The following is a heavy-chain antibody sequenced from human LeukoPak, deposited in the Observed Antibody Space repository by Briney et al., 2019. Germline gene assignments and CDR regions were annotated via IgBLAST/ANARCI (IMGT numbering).Heavy chain of an antibody. CDR2: IYYGGST. CDR1: GGSISSGGYY. J-gene: IGHJ4*02. Sequence: SQTLSLTCTVSGGSISSGGYYWSWIRQPPGKGLEWIGSIYYGGSTYYNPSLKSRVTILVDTSKNQFSLKLSSVTAADTAVYYCARLGDYDSGSGGYWGQGTLVTVSS. CDR3: ARLGDYDSGSGGY. D-gene: IGHD3-10*01. V-gene: IGHV4-39*01.